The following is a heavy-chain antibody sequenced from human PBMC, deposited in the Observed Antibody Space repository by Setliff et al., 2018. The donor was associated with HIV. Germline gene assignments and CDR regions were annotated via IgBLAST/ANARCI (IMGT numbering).Heavy chain of an antibody. CDR1: GGSINYYY. V-gene: IGHV4-4*08. Sequence: KTSETLSLTCTVSGGSINYYYWSWIRQPPGKNPEYIGYIHPSGETYYSPSLMSRLTISLDTANNRFSLRLTSATAADTAIYYCARKAADVSGGGMDVWGQGTTVTVSS. D-gene: IGHD2-15*01. CDR2: IHPSGET. CDR3: ARKAADVSGGGMDV. J-gene: IGHJ6*02.